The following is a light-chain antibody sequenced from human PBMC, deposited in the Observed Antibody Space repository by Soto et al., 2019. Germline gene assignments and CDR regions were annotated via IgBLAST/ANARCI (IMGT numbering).Light chain of an antibody. V-gene: IGKV1-5*01. CDR2: DAS. Sequence: DIQMTQSPSTVSASVGDRVTITCRASQTITNRLAWYQRKPGKAPKVLIYDASNLESGVPSRFSGSGSGTEFTLTISSLQSEDFALYYCQQYNHWPTFGQGTKLDIK. CDR3: QQYNHWPT. CDR1: QTITNR. J-gene: IGKJ2*01.